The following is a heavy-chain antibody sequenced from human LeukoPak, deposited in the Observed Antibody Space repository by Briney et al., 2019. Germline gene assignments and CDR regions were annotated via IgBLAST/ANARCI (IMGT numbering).Heavy chain of an antibody. Sequence: PGGSLRLSCAASGFTVSSNYMSWVRQAPGKGLEWVAVISYDGSKKADSVKGRFTISRDNSKNTLYLQMTSLRAEDTAVYYCARDSSDYWGQGTLVTVSS. CDR2: ISYDGSKK. CDR3: ARDSSDY. V-gene: IGHV3-30*03. CDR1: GFTVSSNY. J-gene: IGHJ4*02.